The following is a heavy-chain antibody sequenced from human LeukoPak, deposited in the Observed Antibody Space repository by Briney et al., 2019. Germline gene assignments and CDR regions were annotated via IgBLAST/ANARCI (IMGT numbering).Heavy chain of an antibody. Sequence: GGSLRLSCAASGFTVSSNYMSWVRQAPGKGLEWVSVIYSGGSTYYADSVKGRSTISRDNSKNTLYLQMNSLRAEDTAVYYCARSHYGWYFDYWGQGTLVTVSS. CDR1: GFTVSSNY. CDR2: IYSGGST. V-gene: IGHV3-53*01. D-gene: IGHD4-17*01. J-gene: IGHJ4*02. CDR3: ARSHYGWYFDY.